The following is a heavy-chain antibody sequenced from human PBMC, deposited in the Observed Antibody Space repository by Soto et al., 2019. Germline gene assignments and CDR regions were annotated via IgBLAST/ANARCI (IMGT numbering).Heavy chain of an antibody. J-gene: IGHJ4*02. D-gene: IGHD4-17*01. Sequence: GGSLRLSCAASGFTFSSYAMSWVRQAPGKGLEWVSAISGSGGSTYYADSVKGRFTISRDNSKNTLYLQMNSLRAEDTAVYYCAKDQTYTTVVTLDYWGQGTLVTVSS. V-gene: IGHV3-23*01. CDR3: AKDQTYTTVVTLDY. CDR2: ISGSGGST. CDR1: GFTFSSYA.